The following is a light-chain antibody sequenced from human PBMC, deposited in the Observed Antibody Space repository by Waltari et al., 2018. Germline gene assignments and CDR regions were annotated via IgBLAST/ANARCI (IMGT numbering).Light chain of an antibody. CDR2: GAS. CDR1: QGIGNE. V-gene: IGKV1-6*01. J-gene: IGKJ2*01. Sequence: AIQMTQSPSSLSASIGGRVTMTCRASQGIGNELGWYQQKPGKAPKLLIYGASSVQTGVPSRFSGSGSGTDFTLTINSLQPEDFATYYCLQDYNYPRTFGQGTKLEIK. CDR3: LQDYNYPRT.